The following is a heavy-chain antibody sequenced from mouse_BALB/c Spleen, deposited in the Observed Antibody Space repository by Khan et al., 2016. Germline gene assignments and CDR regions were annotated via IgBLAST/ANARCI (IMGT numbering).Heavy chain of an antibody. D-gene: IGHD3-2*01. CDR3: ASHDRSGAFFDY. V-gene: IGHV3-8*02. J-gene: IGHJ2*01. Sequence: EVQLQESGPSLVKPSQTLSLTCSVTGDSITSCYWNWIRKFPGNKLEYMGYINYSGDTSYNPSLNSRISITPDTSKNQYYLQLNSVTTEDTAAYYCASHDRSGAFFDYWGQGTTLTVSS. CDR2: INYSGDT. CDR1: GDSITSCY.